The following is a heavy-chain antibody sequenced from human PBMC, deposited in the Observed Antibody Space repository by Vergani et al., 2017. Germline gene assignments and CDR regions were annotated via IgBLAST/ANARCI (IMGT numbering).Heavy chain of an antibody. V-gene: IGHV4-4*02. J-gene: IGHJ4*02. Sequence: HVQMVESGGGVVQPGRSLRLSCAAAGFPFSDYGVHWVRQPPGRGLQWIGHIFQSGSPDYNASLKSRVNISLDKSKNHFSLSLSSVTAADTAVYYCVRRNNVVRETDYFDYWGQGILVTVSS. CDR3: VRRNNVVRETDYFDY. CDR2: IFQSGSP. CDR1: GFPFSDYG. D-gene: IGHD3-10*01.